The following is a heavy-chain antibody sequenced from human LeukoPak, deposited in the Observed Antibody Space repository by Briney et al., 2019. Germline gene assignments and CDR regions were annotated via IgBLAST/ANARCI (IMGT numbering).Heavy chain of an antibody. CDR3: AKSIWEIAAAGALDY. CDR2: INPSGGST. V-gene: IGHV1-46*01. CDR1: GYTFTSYY. D-gene: IGHD6-13*01. J-gene: IGHJ4*02. Sequence: GASVKVSCKASGYTFTSYYMHWVRQAPGQGLEWMGIINPSGGSTSYAQKFRGRVTMTRDTSTSTVYMELSSLRSEDTAVYYCAKSIWEIAAAGALDYWGQGTLVTVSS.